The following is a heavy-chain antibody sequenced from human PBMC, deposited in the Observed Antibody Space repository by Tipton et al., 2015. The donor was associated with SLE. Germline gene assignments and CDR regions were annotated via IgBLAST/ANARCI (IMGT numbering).Heavy chain of an antibody. D-gene: IGHD3-16*01. CDR1: GGSISSSSYY. J-gene: IGHJ4*02. CDR3: VRSWGEIREVDY. CDR2: IYYSGST. V-gene: IGHV4-39*01. Sequence: GLVKPSETLSLTCTVSGGSISSSSYYWGWIRQPPGKGLEWIGSIYYSGSTYYNPSLKSRVTISVDTSKNQFSLKLSSVTAADTAVYYCVRSWGEIREVDYWGQGTLVTVSS.